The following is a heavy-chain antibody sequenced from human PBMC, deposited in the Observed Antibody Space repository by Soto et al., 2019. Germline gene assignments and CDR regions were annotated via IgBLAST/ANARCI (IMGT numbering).Heavy chain of an antibody. D-gene: IGHD2-15*01. CDR1: GGTFSSYA. J-gene: IGHJ5*02. CDR2: IIPIFGTA. V-gene: IGHV1-69*13. Sequence: AASVEVSCKASGGTFSSYAISWVRQAPGQGLEWMGGIIPIFGTANYAQKFQGRVTITADESTSTAYMELSSLGSEDTAVYYCARAFPSPAGVVVARQFPYNWFDPWGQGTLVTVSS. CDR3: ARAFPSPAGVVVARQFPYNWFDP.